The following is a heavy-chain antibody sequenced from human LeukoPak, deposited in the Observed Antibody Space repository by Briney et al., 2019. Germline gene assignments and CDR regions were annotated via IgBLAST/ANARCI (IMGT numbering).Heavy chain of an antibody. Sequence: GGSLRLSCAASGFTFSDYYMSWIRQAPGKGLEWVSYISSSGTTTYYADSVKGRFTISRDNAKNSLYLQMNSLRAEDTAVYYCASLYCRGGSGYSGAGEFDYWGQGTLVTVYS. V-gene: IGHV3-11*01. J-gene: IGHJ4*02. CDR2: ISSSGTTT. CDR3: ASLYCRGGSGYSGAGEFDY. CDR1: GFTFSDYY. D-gene: IGHD2-15*01.